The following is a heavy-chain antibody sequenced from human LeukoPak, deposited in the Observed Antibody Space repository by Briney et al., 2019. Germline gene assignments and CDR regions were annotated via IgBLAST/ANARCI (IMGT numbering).Heavy chain of an antibody. V-gene: IGHV3-21*01. J-gene: IGHJ5*02. D-gene: IGHD3-10*01. Sequence: KTGGSLRLSCAASGFTFSSYSMNWVRQAPGKGLEWVSSISSSSSYIYYADSVKGRFTISRDNAKNSLYLQMNSLRAEDTAVYYCARTWFGELDPETNWFDPWGQGTLVTVSS. CDR3: ARTWFGELDPETNWFDP. CDR1: GFTFSSYS. CDR2: ISSSSSYI.